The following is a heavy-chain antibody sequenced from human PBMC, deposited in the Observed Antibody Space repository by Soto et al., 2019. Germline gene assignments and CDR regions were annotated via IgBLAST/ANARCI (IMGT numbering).Heavy chain of an antibody. CDR1: GFTFSSYA. Sequence: QPGGSLRLSCAASGFTFSSYAMSWVRQAPGTGLEWVSGISDSGGSTYYADSVKGRFTISRDNSKNTLYLQMNSLRAEDTAVYYCAKGTYYYGSAPYYFDYWGQGTLVTVSS. CDR2: ISDSGGST. D-gene: IGHD3-10*01. CDR3: AKGTYYYGSAPYYFDY. J-gene: IGHJ4*02. V-gene: IGHV3-23*01.